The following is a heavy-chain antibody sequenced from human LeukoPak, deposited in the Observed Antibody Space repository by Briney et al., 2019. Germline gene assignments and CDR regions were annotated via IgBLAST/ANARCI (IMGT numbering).Heavy chain of an antibody. CDR2: IWYDGSNK. Sequence: GGSLRLSCAASGFTFSSYGMHWVRQAPGKGLEWVAVIWYDGSNKYYADSVKGRFTISRDNSKNTLNLQMNSLRAEDTAVYYCARDLYADYVWGSFDYWGQGTLVTVSS. J-gene: IGHJ4*02. CDR1: GFTFSSYG. V-gene: IGHV3-33*01. CDR3: ARDLYADYVWGSFDY. D-gene: IGHD3-16*01.